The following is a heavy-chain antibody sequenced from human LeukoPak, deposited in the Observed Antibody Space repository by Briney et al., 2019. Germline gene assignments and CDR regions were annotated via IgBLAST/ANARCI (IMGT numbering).Heavy chain of an antibody. V-gene: IGHV4-34*01. Sequence: PSETLSLTCAVYGGSFSGYYWSWIRQPPGKGLEWIGEINHSGSTNYNPSLKSRVTISVDTSKNQFSLKLSSVTAADTAVYYCARGHESGGDYDWGQGTLVLVSS. CDR2: INHSGST. CDR3: ARGHESGGDYD. CDR1: GGSFSGYY. D-gene: IGHD4-17*01. J-gene: IGHJ4*02.